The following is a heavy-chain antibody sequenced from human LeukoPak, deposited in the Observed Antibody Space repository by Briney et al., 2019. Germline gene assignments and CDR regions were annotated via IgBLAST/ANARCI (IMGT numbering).Heavy chain of an antibody. CDR1: GFTFSSYE. CDR3: AREAASMVRGISYYYMDV. D-gene: IGHD3-10*01. J-gene: IGHJ6*03. CDR2: SSSSGSTR. Sequence: GGSLRLSCAASGFTFSSYEMNWVRQAPGKGQEWASYSSSSGSTRHYADSVKGRFTISRDNAKNSLYLQMNSLRAEDTAVYYCAREAASMVRGISYYYMDVWGKGTTVTISS. V-gene: IGHV3-48*03.